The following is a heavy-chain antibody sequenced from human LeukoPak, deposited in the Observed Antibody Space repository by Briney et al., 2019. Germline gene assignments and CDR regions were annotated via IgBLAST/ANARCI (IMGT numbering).Heavy chain of an antibody. J-gene: IGHJ4*02. CDR1: GYTFTDYY. Sequence: ASVKVSCKASGYTFTDYYMHWVRQAPGQGLEWMGWINPKSGDTKYAQESQGWVTMTRDTSISTAYIELSRSRSDDTAMYYCAGDEGGANWGQGTLVTVSS. CDR2: INPKSGDT. D-gene: IGHD3-16*01. V-gene: IGHV1-2*04. CDR3: AGDEGGAN.